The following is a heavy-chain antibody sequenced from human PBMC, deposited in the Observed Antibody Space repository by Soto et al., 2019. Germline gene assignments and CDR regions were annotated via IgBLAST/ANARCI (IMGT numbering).Heavy chain of an antibody. CDR2: IYYSGST. J-gene: IGHJ6*02. Sequence: PSETLSLTCTVSGGSISSGGYYWSWIRQHPGKGLEWIGYIYYSGSTNYNPSLKSRVTISVDTSKNQFSLKLSSVTAADTAVYYCARVVTAYYYGMDVWGQGTTVTVSS. V-gene: IGHV4-61*08. D-gene: IGHD2-15*01. CDR1: GGSISSGGYY. CDR3: ARVVTAYYYGMDV.